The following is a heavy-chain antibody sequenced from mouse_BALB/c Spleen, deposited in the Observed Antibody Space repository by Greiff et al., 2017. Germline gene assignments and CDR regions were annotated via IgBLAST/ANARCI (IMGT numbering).Heavy chain of an antibody. Sequence: EVKLLESGGGLVQPGGSMKLSCVASGFTFSNYWMNWVRQSPEKGLEWVAEIRLKSNNYATHYAESVKGRFTISRDDSKSSVYLQMNNLRAEDTGIYYCTMAMPFYAMDYWGQGTSVTVSS. CDR3: TMAMPFYAMDY. V-gene: IGHV6-6*02. CDR2: IRLKSNNYAT. J-gene: IGHJ4*01. D-gene: IGHD6-5*01. CDR1: GFTFSNYW.